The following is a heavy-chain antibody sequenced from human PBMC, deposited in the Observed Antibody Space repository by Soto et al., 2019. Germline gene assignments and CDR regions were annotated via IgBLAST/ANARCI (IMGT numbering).Heavy chain of an antibody. CDR3: AREISLGILSGYSTPAYQYYGLDV. CDR2: ISYDGSNK. Sequence: QVQLAESGGGVVQPGRSLRLSCAASGFTFSNYPMHWVRQAPGKGLEWVAVISYDGSNKYYADSVKARFTISRDNSKNTLYLQMNSLRAEDTALYYCAREISLGILSGYSTPAYQYYGLDVWGQGTTVTVSS. CDR1: GFTFSNYP. J-gene: IGHJ6*02. D-gene: IGHD3-9*01. V-gene: IGHV3-30-3*01.